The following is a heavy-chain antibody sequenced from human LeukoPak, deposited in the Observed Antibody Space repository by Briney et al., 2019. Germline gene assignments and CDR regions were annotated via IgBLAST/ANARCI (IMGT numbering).Heavy chain of an antibody. V-gene: IGHV4-39*01. J-gene: IGHJ5*02. CDR1: GGSISSSSYY. CDR2: IYHSGST. Sequence: SETLSLTCTVSGGSISSSSYYWGWIRQPPGKGLEWIGSIYHSGSTYYNPSLKSRVTISVDTSKNQFSLKLSSVTAADTAVYYCARKGVAAAGPNWFDPWGQGTLVTVSS. D-gene: IGHD6-13*01. CDR3: ARKGVAAAGPNWFDP.